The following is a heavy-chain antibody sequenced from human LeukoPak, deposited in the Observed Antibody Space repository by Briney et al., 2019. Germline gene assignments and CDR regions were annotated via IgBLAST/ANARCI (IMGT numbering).Heavy chain of an antibody. D-gene: IGHD3-22*01. Sequence: GGSLRLSCAASGFTVSSNYMSWVRQAPGKGLEWVSVIYSGGSTYYADSVKGRFTISRDNSKNTLYLQMNSLRAEDTAVYYCAKDRHGDSSGYYDYWGQGTLVTVSS. CDR1: GFTVSSNY. CDR3: AKDRHGDSSGYYDY. CDR2: IYSGGST. V-gene: IGHV3-53*01. J-gene: IGHJ4*02.